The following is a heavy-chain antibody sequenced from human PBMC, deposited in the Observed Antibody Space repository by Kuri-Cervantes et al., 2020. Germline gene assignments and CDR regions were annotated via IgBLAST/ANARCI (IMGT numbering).Heavy chain of an antibody. Sequence: GESLKISCAASGFTFSSYAMSWVRQAPGKGLEWVSAISGSGGSTYYADSVKGRFTISRDNSKNTLYLQMNSLRAEDTAVYYCAKGERYYDILTGYYPTPTFDYWGQGTLVTVSS. V-gene: IGHV3-23*01. CDR3: AKGERYYDILTGYYPTPTFDY. D-gene: IGHD3-9*01. CDR2: ISGSGGST. J-gene: IGHJ4*02. CDR1: GFTFSSYA.